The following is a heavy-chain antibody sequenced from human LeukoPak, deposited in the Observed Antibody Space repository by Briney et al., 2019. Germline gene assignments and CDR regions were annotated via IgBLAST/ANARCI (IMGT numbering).Heavy chain of an antibody. V-gene: IGHV4-59*08. CDR2: IYYSGST. D-gene: IGHD3-22*01. CDR1: GGSISSYY. Sequence: SETLSLTCTVSGGSISSYYWSWIRQPPGKGLEWIGYIYYSGSTNYNPSLKSRVTISVDTSKNQFSLKLSSVTAAGTAVYYCARSLSYYDSSEDYWGQGTLVTVPS. CDR3: ARSLSYYDSSEDY. J-gene: IGHJ4*02.